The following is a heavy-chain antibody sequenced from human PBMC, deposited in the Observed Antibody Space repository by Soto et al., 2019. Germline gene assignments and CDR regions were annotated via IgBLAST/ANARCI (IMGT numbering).Heavy chain of an antibody. D-gene: IGHD5-12*01. J-gene: IGHJ5*02. V-gene: IGHV4-31*03. CDR3: ASMHPSGTWFLNWFDP. CDR1: GGSISTRSDH. Sequence: QVYLQESGPGLVKPSQTLSLTCTVSGGSISTRSDHWSWIRQLPGKGLEWIGYIYNSGITSYNPSLKRRLTISLDTSKNQFSLKLRSVTAADTAVYYCASMHPSGTWFLNWFDPWGQGTLVTVSS. CDR2: IYNSGIT.